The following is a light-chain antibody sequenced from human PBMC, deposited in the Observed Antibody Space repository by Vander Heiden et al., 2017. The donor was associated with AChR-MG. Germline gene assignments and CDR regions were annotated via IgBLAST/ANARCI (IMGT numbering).Light chain of an antibody. CDR2: EVN. CDR1: SSDVGAYDY. CDR3: SSYAGSNNVV. J-gene: IGLJ2*01. V-gene: IGLV2-8*01. Sequence: QSALTQSPAASGFPGQSVTISCTGTSSDVGAYDYVSWYQQHPGKAPKLIIYEVNKRPLGIPDRFSGSKSGNTASLTVSGLQGDYEADYYCSSYAGSNNVVFGGGTKLTVL.